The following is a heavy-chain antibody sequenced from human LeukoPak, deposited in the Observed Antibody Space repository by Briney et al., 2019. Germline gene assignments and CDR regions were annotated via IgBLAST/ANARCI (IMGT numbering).Heavy chain of an antibody. CDR3: ARVGDIVVVVAATEAFDI. Sequence: GGSLRLSCAASGFTFSSYSMNWVRQAPGKGLEWVSSISSSRRYIYYADSVKGRFTISRDNAKNSLYLQMNSLRTEETGVYYCARVGDIVVVVAATEAFDIWGQGTMVTVSS. CDR1: GFTFSSYS. V-gene: IGHV3-21*01. CDR2: ISSSRRYI. D-gene: IGHD2-15*01. J-gene: IGHJ3*02.